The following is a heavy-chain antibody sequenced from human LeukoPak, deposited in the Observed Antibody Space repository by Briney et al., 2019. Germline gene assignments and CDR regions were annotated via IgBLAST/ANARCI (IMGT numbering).Heavy chain of an antibody. CDR3: ARDGGFDY. D-gene: IGHD3-16*01. V-gene: IGHV1-2*02. CDR2: INSGSGGT. Sequence: VASVKVSCKASGYIFTDYFIHWVRQTPGEGLEWMGWINSGSGGTNYPQKFQGRVTMTRDTSISTTYMELSRLTSDDTAVYFCARDGGFDYRGQGTLVTVSS. CDR1: GYIFTDYF. J-gene: IGHJ4*02.